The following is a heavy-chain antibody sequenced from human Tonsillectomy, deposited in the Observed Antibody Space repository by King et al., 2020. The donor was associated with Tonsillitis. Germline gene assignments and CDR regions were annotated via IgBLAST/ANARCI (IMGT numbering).Heavy chain of an antibody. J-gene: IGHJ3*02. V-gene: IGHV3-23*04. CDR1: GFTFSSYA. CDR2: ISGSGGRT. CDR3: AKEGAEASYCGGDCYPRDAFDI. Sequence: QLVPSGGGLVPPGGSLRLSCAASGFTFSSYAMSWVRQATGKGLEWVSAISGSGGRTYYADSVKGRFTISSDNSKNTLYLQMNSLRAEDTAVYYCAKEGAEASYCGGDCYPRDAFDIWGQGTMVTVSS. D-gene: IGHD2-21*01.